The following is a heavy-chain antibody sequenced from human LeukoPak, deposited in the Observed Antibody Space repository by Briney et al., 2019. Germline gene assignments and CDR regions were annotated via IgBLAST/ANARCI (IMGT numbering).Heavy chain of an antibody. D-gene: IGHD2-2*02. CDR1: GFTFSNFA. Sequence: GGSLRLSCVASGFTFSNFAMNWVRQAPGKGLEWVSAISDSGRSPYYADSVQGRFTISRDNAKNSLYLQMNSLRAEDTAVYYCARDPHCSSTSCYNNGMDVWGQGTTVTVSS. J-gene: IGHJ6*02. V-gene: IGHV3-23*01. CDR2: ISDSGRSP. CDR3: ARDPHCSSTSCYNNGMDV.